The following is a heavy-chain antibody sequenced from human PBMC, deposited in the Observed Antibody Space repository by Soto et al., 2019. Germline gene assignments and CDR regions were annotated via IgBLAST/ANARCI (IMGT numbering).Heavy chain of an antibody. Sequence: ASVKVSCKASGYTFTSYAMHWVRQAPGQRLEWMGWINAGNGNTKYSQKFQGRVTITRDTSASTAYMELSSLRSEDTAVYYCASGGGNSPGPFFPVVYWGQGTLVTVSS. CDR1: GYTFTSYA. D-gene: IGHD2-21*02. V-gene: IGHV1-3*01. CDR3: ASGGGNSPGPFFPVVY. CDR2: INAGNGNT. J-gene: IGHJ4*02.